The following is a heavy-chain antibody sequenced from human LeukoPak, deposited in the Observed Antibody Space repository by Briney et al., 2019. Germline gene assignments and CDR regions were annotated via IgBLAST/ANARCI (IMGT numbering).Heavy chain of an antibody. CDR3: ARFKGSFDY. Sequence: SGTLSLTCAVSGGSISSGGYSWSWIRQPPGKGLEWIGYIYHSGSTYYNPSLKSRVTISVDRSKNQSSLKLSSVTAADTAVYYCARFKGSFDYWGQGTLVTVSS. J-gene: IGHJ4*02. CDR2: IYHSGST. CDR1: GGSISSGGYS. V-gene: IGHV4-30-2*01.